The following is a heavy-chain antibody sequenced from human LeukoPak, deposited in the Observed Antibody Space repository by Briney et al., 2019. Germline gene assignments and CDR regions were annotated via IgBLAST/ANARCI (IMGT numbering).Heavy chain of an antibody. CDR3: ASQFNPRRGSPNKGAFDI. CDR1: GVSISSSY. CDR2: IYDSGSS. V-gene: IGHV4-59*01. Sequence: SETLSLTCTVSGVSISSSYWSWIRQSPGEGLEWIAYIYDSGSSKYNPSLKHRVTISVDASKNQFSLRLRSVTAADTAVYYCASQFNPRRGSPNKGAFDIWGQGTMVTVSS. D-gene: IGHD3-16*01. J-gene: IGHJ3*02.